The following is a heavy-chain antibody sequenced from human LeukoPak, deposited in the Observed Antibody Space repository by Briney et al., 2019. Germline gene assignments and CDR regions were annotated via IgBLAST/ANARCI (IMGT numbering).Heavy chain of an antibody. CDR3: ARGRSITLLRGVAMSDGFDF. V-gene: IGHV3-21*01. J-gene: IGHJ3*01. CDR2: IDTTTNYI. D-gene: IGHD3-10*01. Sequence: GGSLRLSCAASGFTFSTYSMNWARQAPGKGLEWVSFIDTTTNYIYYGASVKGRFTISRDNAKNSLYLQMNGLRAEDTAVYYCARGRSITLLRGVAMSDGFDFWGQGAMVTVSS. CDR1: GFTFSTYS.